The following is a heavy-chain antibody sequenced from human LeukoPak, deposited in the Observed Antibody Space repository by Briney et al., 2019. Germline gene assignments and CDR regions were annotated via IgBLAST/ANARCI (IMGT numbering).Heavy chain of an antibody. Sequence: GGSLRLSCAASGFTFSDYIMNWVRQAPGKGLEWVAHISSSGSAIYYADYVKGRFTISRDNAKNSLYLQMNNLRVEDTAVYYCARGADDSGTYYHATFTYWGQGSLVSVSS. J-gene: IGHJ4*02. CDR1: GFTFSDYI. D-gene: IGHD3-10*01. CDR3: ARGADDSGTYYHATFTY. V-gene: IGHV3-48*01. CDR2: ISSSGSAI.